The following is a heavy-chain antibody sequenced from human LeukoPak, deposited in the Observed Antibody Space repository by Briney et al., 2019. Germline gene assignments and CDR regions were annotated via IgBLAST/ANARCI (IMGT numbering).Heavy chain of an antibody. CDR2: ISNSGSII. V-gene: IGHV3-11*01. D-gene: IGHD3-10*01. CDR1: GFTFSDYY. J-gene: IGHJ3*02. Sequence: GGSLRLSCAASGFTFSDYYMSWIRQAPGKGLEWVSYISNSGSIIKYADSVKGRFTISRDNAKNSLYLQMNSLRAEDTAVYYCAREHAGVSAFDIWGQGTLVTVSS. CDR3: AREHAGVSAFDI.